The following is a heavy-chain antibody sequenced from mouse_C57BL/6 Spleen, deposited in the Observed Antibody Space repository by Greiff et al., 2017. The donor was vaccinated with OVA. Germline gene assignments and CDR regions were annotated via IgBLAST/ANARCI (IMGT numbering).Heavy chain of an antibody. CDR3: TDYGNYPYYFGY. Sequence: VQLQQSGAELVRPGASVKLSCTASGFNIKDYYMHWVKQRPEQGLEWIGRIDPEDGDTEYAPKFQGKATMTADTSSNTAYLQLSSLTSEDTAVYYCTDYGNYPYYFGYWGQGTTLTVSS. V-gene: IGHV14-1*01. J-gene: IGHJ2*01. D-gene: IGHD2-1*01. CDR1: GFNIKDYY. CDR2: IDPEDGDT.